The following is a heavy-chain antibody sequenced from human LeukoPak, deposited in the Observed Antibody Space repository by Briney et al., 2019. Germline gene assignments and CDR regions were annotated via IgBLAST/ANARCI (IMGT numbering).Heavy chain of an antibody. J-gene: IGHJ4*02. CDR3: ARGTRYCSGGSCYSVDY. CDR1: GFTFSSYA. V-gene: IGHV3-30*04. Sequence: PGGSLRLSCSASGFTFSSYAMHWGRQAPGKGLEWVAVISYDGSNKYYADSVKGRFTISRDNSKNTLYLQMNSLRAEDTAVYYCARGTRYCSGGSCYSVDYWGQGTLVTVSS. D-gene: IGHD2-15*01. CDR2: ISYDGSNK.